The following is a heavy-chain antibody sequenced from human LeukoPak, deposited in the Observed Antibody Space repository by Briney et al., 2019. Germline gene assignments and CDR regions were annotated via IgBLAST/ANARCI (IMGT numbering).Heavy chain of an antibody. Sequence: ASVKVSCKASGYTFTSYGISWVRQAPGQGLEWMGWISAYNGNTNYAQKLQGRVTMTTDTSTSTAYMELRSLRSDDTAVYYCARGYCSGGSCSVFDAFDIWGQGTMVTVSS. CDR2: ISAYNGNT. CDR3: ARGYCSGGSCSVFDAFDI. D-gene: IGHD2-15*01. CDR1: GYTFTSYG. J-gene: IGHJ3*02. V-gene: IGHV1-18*01.